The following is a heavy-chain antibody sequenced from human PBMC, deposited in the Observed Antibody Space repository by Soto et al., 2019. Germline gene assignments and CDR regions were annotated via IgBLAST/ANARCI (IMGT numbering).Heavy chain of an antibody. J-gene: IGHJ4*02. D-gene: IGHD2-15*01. CDR2: INSDGSSI. CDR3: GRGFSGLDY. CDR1: GFTLRSYW. V-gene: IGHV3-74*01. Sequence: EVQLVESGGGLVQPGGSLRLSCAASGFTLRSYWMHWVRQAPGKGLVWVSRINSDGSSISYADSVKGRFTISRDNAKNKLYLQMKRLRTEDTGVYYCGRGFSGLDYWGPGTLVTVSS.